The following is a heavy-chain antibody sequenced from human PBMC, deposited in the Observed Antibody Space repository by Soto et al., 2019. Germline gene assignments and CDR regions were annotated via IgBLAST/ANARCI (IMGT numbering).Heavy chain of an antibody. CDR3: ARDPHSYSSSSYFDY. J-gene: IGHJ4*02. Sequence: GGSLRLSCAASGFTFSSYGMHWVRQAPGKGLEWVAVIWYDGSNKYYADSVKGRFTISRDNSKNTLYLQMNSLRAEDTAVYYCARDPHSYSSSSYFDYWGQGTLVTVSS. CDR1: GFTFSSYG. CDR2: IWYDGSNK. V-gene: IGHV3-33*08. D-gene: IGHD6-6*01.